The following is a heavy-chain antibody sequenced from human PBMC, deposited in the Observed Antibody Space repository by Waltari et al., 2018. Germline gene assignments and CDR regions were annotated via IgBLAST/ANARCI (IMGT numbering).Heavy chain of an antibody. CDR2: ISHTGNT. CDR1: GGSLSNYY. D-gene: IGHD6-6*01. V-gene: IGHV4-34*01. J-gene: IGHJ4*02. CDR3: ARGPGWTIAARPFDQ. Sequence: QVQLQQWGAGLLKPSETLSLTCAVYGGSLSNYYWSWIRQPPGKGLEWIGEISHTGNTIYNPSLKSGVTIPLDAAKNQFSLRVTSVTAADTAVYYCARGPGWTIAARPFDQWGQGTLVTVSS.